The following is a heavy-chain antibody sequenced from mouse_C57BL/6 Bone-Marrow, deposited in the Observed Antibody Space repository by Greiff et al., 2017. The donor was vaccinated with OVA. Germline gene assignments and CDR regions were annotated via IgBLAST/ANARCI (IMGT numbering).Heavy chain of an antibody. CDR2: ISSGGSYT. CDR1: GFTFSSYG. J-gene: IGHJ3*01. CDR3: ARPLYGSGAY. Sequence: DVKLVESGGDLVKPGGSLKLSCAASGFTFSSYGMSWVRQTPDKRLEWVATISSGGSYTYYPDSVKGRFTISRDNAKNTLYLQMSSLKSEDTAMYYCARPLYGSGAYWGQGTLVTVSA. D-gene: IGHD1-1*01. V-gene: IGHV5-6*02.